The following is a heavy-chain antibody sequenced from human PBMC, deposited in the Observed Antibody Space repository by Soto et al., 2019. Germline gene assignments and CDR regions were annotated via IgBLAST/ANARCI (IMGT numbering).Heavy chain of an antibody. CDR3: ARRSGRATTYYYYGMDV. CDR1: GGTFSSYS. J-gene: IGHJ6*02. Sequence: SVNVSCKSSGGTFSSYSISWVRQAPGQGLEWMGGIIPIFGTANYAQKFQGRVTITADESTSTAYMELSSLRSEDTAVYYCARRSGRATTYYYYGMDVWGQGTTVTVSS. V-gene: IGHV1-69*13. CDR2: IIPIFGTA. D-gene: IGHD1-26*01.